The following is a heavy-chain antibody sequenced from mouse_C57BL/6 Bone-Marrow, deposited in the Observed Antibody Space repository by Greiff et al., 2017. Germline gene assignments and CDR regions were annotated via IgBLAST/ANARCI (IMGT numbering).Heavy chain of an antibody. V-gene: IGHV1-54*01. Sequence: QVQLKQSGAELVRPGTSVKVSCKASGYAFTNYLIEWVKQRPGQGLEWIGVINPGSGGTNYNEKFKGKATLTADKSSSAAYMQLSSLTSEDSAVYCCASGGYYCNRFDYWGQGTTLTVSS. CDR3: ASGGYYCNRFDY. CDR1: GYAFTNYL. D-gene: IGHD2-1*01. CDR2: INPGSGGT. J-gene: IGHJ2*01.